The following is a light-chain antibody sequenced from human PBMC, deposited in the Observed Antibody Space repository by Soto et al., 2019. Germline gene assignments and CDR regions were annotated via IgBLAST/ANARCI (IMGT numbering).Light chain of an antibody. CDR1: SSDVRACDY. V-gene: IGLV2-8*01. CDR2: EVT. Sequence: QSALTQPPSASGSPGQSVTISCTGASSDVRACDYVSWYQQHPGEAPKLMVYEVTKRPSGVPDRFSGSKSGNTASLTVSGLQTEDEADYYCSSFANSNNFVFGTGTKVTVL. J-gene: IGLJ1*01. CDR3: SSFANSNNFV.